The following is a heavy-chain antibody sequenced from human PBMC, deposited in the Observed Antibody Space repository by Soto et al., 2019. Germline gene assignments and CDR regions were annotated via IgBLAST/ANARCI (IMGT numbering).Heavy chain of an antibody. D-gene: IGHD2-21*01. CDR3: ARGSSFRGDFGI. J-gene: IGHJ3*02. Sequence: HLQESGVGLVKPSGTLSLTCGVSGGSVISSSWWTWLRQSPGKGLEWIGEIYHAGSPNYNPSFQSRVIISLDKPKNNFSLRLTSVTAADAAIYYCARGSSFRGDFGIWGQGTTVTVSS. V-gene: IGHV4-4*02. CDR1: GGSVISSSW. CDR2: IYHAGSP.